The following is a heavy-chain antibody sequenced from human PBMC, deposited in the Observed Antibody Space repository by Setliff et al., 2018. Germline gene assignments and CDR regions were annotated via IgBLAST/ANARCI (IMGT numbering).Heavy chain of an antibody. CDR3: ARDAELPGPPVHDAFDL. D-gene: IGHD1-1*01. CDR2: ISYSGNT. J-gene: IGHJ3*01. Sequence: SETLSLTCNVSGGSISNYYWTWMRQPPGKGLEWVAYISYSGNTNYHPALRSRLTITRDTSENQVSLQLRSVTAEDTAIYSCARDAELPGPPVHDAFDLWGPGAMVTVSS. V-gene: IGHV4-59*01. CDR1: GGSISNYY.